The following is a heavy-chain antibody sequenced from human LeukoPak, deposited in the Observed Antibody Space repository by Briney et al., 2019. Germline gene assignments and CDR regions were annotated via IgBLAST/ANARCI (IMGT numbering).Heavy chain of an antibody. CDR1: GFTFSSYA. CDR3: AKPHYDILTGALTHFDY. D-gene: IGHD3-9*01. V-gene: IGHV3-23*01. CDR2: ISGSGGST. Sequence: GGSLRLSCAASGFTFSSYAISWVRQAPGKGLEWVSAISGSGGSTYYADSVKGRFTISRDNSKNTLYLQMNSLRAEDTAVYYCAKPHYDILTGALTHFDYWGQGTLVTVSS. J-gene: IGHJ4*02.